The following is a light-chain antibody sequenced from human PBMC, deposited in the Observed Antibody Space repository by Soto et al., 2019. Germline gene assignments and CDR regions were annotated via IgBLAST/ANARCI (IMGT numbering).Light chain of an antibody. CDR2: SAS. CDR3: QQYGSSPRT. J-gene: IGKJ2*01. CDR1: QSVSSSH. Sequence: ETVLTQSPGTLSLSLGERATLSCRASQSVSSSHLAWYQQKPGQAPRLLIYSASSRATGTPDRFSGSGSGTDFTLTISRLEPEDFVVYYCQQYGSSPRTFGQGTKLEIK. V-gene: IGKV3-20*01.